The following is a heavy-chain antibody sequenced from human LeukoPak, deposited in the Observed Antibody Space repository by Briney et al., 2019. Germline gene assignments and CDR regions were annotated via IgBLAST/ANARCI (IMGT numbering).Heavy chain of an antibody. CDR1: GFTFSSYA. D-gene: IGHD1-26*01. CDR2: ISGSGGST. Sequence: QPRGSLRLSCAASGFTFSSYAMSWVRQAPGKGLEWVSAISGSGGSTYYADSVKGRFSISRDDSKNTLYLQLNSLRAEDTAVYYCARSSGNYLIFDFWGQGTLVTVSS. J-gene: IGHJ4*02. V-gene: IGHV3-23*01. CDR3: ARSSGNYLIFDF.